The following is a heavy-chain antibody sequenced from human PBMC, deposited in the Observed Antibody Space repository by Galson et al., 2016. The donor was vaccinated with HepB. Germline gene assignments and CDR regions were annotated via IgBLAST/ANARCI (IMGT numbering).Heavy chain of an antibody. D-gene: IGHD6-19*01. CDR1: GFSLSTTGVG. Sequence: PALVKPTQTLTLPCTFSGFSLSTTGVGVGWIRQPPGKALEWLAPIYWDDDTRYNPPLSSRLTITKDTSKNQVVLTLTNMDPVDTATYYCAHSTYSSGWSFDYWGQGTLVTASS. CDR2: IYWDDDT. J-gene: IGHJ4*02. V-gene: IGHV2-5*02. CDR3: AHSTYSSGWSFDY.